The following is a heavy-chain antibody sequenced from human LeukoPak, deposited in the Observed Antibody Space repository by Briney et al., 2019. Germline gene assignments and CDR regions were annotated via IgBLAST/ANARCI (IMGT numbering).Heavy chain of an antibody. J-gene: IGHJ4*02. CDR3: AGGIVGVPAATQAGGDY. CDR1: GYTFTSYD. Sequence: ASVKVSCKASGYTFTSYDINWVRQATGQGLEWMGWMNPNSGNTGYAQKFQGRVTITRNTSISTAYMELSSLRSEDTAVYYCAGGIVGVPAATQAGGDYWGQGTLVTVSS. CDR2: MNPNSGNT. D-gene: IGHD2-2*01. V-gene: IGHV1-8*03.